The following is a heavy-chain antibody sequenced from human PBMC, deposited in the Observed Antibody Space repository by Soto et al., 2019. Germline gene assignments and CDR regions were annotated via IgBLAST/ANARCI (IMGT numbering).Heavy chain of an antibody. V-gene: IGHV1-24*01. Sequence: ASVKVSCKVSGYTLTELSMHWVRQAPGKGLEWMGGFDPEDGNTNYAQKLQGRVTMTTDTSTSTAYMELRSLRSDDTAVYYCARVMGTIVLVPAATYYYYYGMDVWGQGTTVTVSS. CDR1: GYTLTELS. CDR2: FDPEDGNT. CDR3: ARVMGTIVLVPAATYYYYYGMDV. J-gene: IGHJ6*02. D-gene: IGHD2-2*01.